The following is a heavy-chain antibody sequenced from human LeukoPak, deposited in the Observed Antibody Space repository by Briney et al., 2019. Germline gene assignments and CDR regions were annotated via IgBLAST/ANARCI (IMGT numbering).Heavy chain of an antibody. CDR1: GFTFSSYE. J-gene: IGHJ4*02. V-gene: IGHV3-48*03. Sequence: GGSLRLSCTASGFTFSSYEMNWVRQAPGKGLEWVSDISSGGTTIFYGDSVKGRFTISRHNAKNSLYLQMNSLRDEDTAIYFCTSGLVVWGQGALVTVSS. D-gene: IGHD2-2*01. CDR2: ISSGGTTI. CDR3: TSGLVV.